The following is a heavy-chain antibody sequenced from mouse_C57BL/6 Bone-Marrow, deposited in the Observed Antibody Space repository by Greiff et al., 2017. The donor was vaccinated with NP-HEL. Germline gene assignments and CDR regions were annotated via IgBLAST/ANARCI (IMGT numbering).Heavy chain of an antibody. J-gene: IGHJ3*01. CDR2: IDPENGDT. V-gene: IGHV14-4*01. CDR3: TTGGFAY. CDR1: GFNIKDDY. Sequence: EVQLQESGAELVRPGASVKLSCTASGFNIKDDYMHWVKQRPEQGLEWIGWIDPENGDTEYASKFQGKATITADTSSNTAYLQLSSLTSEDTAVYYCTTGGFAYWGQGTLVTVSA.